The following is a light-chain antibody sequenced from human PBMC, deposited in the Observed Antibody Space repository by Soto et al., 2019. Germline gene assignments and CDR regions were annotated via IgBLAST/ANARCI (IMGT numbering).Light chain of an antibody. Sequence: DIQMTQSPSSLSASVGDRVTITCQASQDINSYLNWFQQKPGKAPKLLIFDASNLQTGVPSRFSGSGSGTDFTLTISSLQPEDSATYFCQQANSFPLTFGGGTIIEIK. CDR1: QDINSY. J-gene: IGKJ4*01. CDR3: QQANSFPLT. V-gene: IGKV1-33*01. CDR2: DAS.